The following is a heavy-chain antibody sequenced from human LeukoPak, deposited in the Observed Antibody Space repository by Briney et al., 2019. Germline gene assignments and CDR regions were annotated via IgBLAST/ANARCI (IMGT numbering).Heavy chain of an antibody. J-gene: IGHJ4*02. Sequence: GGSLRLSCAASGFTFDDYAMHWARQAPGKGLEWVSGISWNSGSIGYADSVKGRFTISRDNAKNSLYLQMNSLRAEDTALYYCAKDPTWELKYNFDYWGRGTLVTVSS. V-gene: IGHV3-9*01. CDR2: ISWNSGSI. CDR3: AKDPTWELKYNFDY. CDR1: GFTFDDYA. D-gene: IGHD1-26*01.